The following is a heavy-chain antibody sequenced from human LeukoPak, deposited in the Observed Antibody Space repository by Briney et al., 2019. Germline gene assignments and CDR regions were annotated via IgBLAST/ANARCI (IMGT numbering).Heavy chain of an antibody. CDR3: AKDRVTAAGYYFDY. J-gene: IGHJ4*02. CDR2: ISFDGSYK. D-gene: IGHD6-13*01. CDR1: GFTFGSYG. V-gene: IGHV3-30*18. Sequence: GGSLRLSCAASGFTFGSYGMHWVRQAPGKGLEWVAVISFDGSYKYYADSVKGRFTISRDNSKNTLYLQMNSLRAEDTAVYYCAKDRVTAAGYYFDYWGQGTLVTVSS.